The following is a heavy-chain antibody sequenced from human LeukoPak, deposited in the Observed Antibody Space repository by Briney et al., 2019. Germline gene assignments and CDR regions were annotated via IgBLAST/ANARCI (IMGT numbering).Heavy chain of an antibody. CDR2: IYHSGRT. Sequence: SETLSLTCTVSGYSISSGYCWGWIRQPPGKGLEWIGSIYHSGRTFYNPSLKSRVTISVDTSKNQFSLKLTSVTAADTAVYYCARPYLPATRFDYWGQGTLVTVSS. J-gene: IGHJ4*02. CDR3: ARPYLPATRFDY. D-gene: IGHD5-24*01. CDR1: GYSISSGYC. V-gene: IGHV4-38-2*02.